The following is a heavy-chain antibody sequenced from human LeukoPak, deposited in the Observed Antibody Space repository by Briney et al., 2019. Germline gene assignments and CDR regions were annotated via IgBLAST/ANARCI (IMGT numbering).Heavy chain of an antibody. J-gene: IGHJ4*02. D-gene: IGHD6-19*01. CDR2: ISGSGGST. CDR1: GFTFSSYA. Sequence: GGSLRLSCAASGFTFSSYAMSWVRQAPGKGLEWVSAISGSGGSTYYADSVKGRFTISRDNSKNALYLQMNSLRAEDTAVYYCAKASGWPYYFDYWGQGTLVTVSS. CDR3: AKASGWPYYFDY. V-gene: IGHV3-23*01.